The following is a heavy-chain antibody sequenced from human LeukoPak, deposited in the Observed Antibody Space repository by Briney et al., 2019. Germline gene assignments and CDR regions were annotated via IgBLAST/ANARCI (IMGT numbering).Heavy chain of an antibody. CDR3: ARSYSSGWHYFDF. D-gene: IGHD6-19*01. Sequence: SETLSITCTVSGGSVSANYWNWIRQSPGEGLEWIGYVYYSGGTNYNPSLKSRVTISLDTSKNQFSLRLSSVTAADTAVYYCARSYSSGWHYFDFWGQGTLVTVSS. CDR1: GGSVSANY. V-gene: IGHV4-59*02. CDR2: VYYSGGT. J-gene: IGHJ4*02.